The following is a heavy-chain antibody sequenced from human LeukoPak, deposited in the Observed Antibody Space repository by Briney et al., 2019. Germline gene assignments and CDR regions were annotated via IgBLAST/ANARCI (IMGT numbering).Heavy chain of an antibody. CDR1: GYTLTQLS. V-gene: IGHV1-24*01. CDR2: FDPQDGET. Sequence: SVKVPCKVSGYTLTQLSLHWVRQPPAKGFEWLGGFDPQDGETIYARKFQARDTMTEHTHTDTPYGEVRTLSSGDTPLFLCAVSLTTGGYSGMDVWGEGTPVTVSS. J-gene: IGHJ6*02. D-gene: IGHD1-1*01. CDR3: AVSLTTGGYSGMDV.